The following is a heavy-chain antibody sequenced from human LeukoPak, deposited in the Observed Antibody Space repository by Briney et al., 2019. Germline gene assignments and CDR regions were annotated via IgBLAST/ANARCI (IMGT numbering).Heavy chain of an antibody. D-gene: IGHD1-14*01. CDR2: IGGGGENT. CDR1: GFTFNSYA. J-gene: IGHJ4*02. CDR3: PKALTGSQDY. Sequence: PGGSLRLSCAASGFTFNSYALSWVRQAPGKGLEWVSTIGGGGENTYYADSVKGRSTISRDSSKNTVYLHMKSLRAEDTAVYFGPKALTGSQDYWGQGTLVTVTS. V-gene: IGHV3-23*01.